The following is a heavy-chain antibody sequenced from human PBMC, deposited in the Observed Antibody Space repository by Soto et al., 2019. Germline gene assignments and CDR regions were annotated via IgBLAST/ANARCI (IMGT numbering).Heavy chain of an antibody. Sequence: QVQLQESGPGLVKPSETLSLSCTVSGDSIISDYWSWIRQSPGKGLEWIAYIHHSGNTYYNPSLESRVTMSLDTSRNQFSLDLRSVTAADTAVYYCVSGFYDRRGSSSPFDLWGQGNQVTVSS. J-gene: IGHJ5*02. V-gene: IGHV4-59*01. CDR1: GDSIISDY. CDR3: VSGFYDRRGSSSPFDL. CDR2: IHHSGNT. D-gene: IGHD3-22*01.